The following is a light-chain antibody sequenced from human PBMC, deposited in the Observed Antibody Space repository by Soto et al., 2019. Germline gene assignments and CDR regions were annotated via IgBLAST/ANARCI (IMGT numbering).Light chain of an antibody. CDR3: SSYTSSSTLG. V-gene: IGLV2-14*01. CDR1: SSDVGGYNY. CDR2: DVS. J-gene: IGLJ1*01. Sequence: QSALTQPASVSGSPGQSITISCTGTSSDVGGYNYVSWYQQHPGKAPKLMIYDVSNRPSGVSNRFSGSKSGNTASLTISGLQAEDEADYYSSSYTSSSTLGFGTGTKLTVL.